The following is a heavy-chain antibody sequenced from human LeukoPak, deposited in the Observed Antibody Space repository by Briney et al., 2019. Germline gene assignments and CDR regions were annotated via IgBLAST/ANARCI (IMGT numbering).Heavy chain of an antibody. D-gene: IGHD3-9*01. V-gene: IGHV4-59*01. Sequence: SETLSLTCTVSGGSISGYYWSWIRQPPGKGLEWIGYIYYSGSTNYNPPLKSRVTFSVDTSKSQFPLKLNSVTAADTAVYYCARYDNNKYFDYWGQGTLVTVSS. CDR3: ARYDNNKYFDY. J-gene: IGHJ4*02. CDR1: GGSISGYY. CDR2: IYYSGST.